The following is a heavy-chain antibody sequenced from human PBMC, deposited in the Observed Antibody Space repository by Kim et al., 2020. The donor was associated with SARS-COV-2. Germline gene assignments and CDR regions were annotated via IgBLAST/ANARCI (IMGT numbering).Heavy chain of an antibody. CDR3: ARDSPTYGMDV. Sequence: SETLSLTCTVSGGSISSYYWSWIRQPPGKGLEWIGYIYYSGSTNYNPSLKSRVTISVDTSKNQFSLKLSSVTAADTAVYYCARDSPTYGMDVWGQGTTVTVSS. V-gene: IGHV4-59*13. J-gene: IGHJ6*02. CDR1: GGSISSYY. CDR2: IYYSGST.